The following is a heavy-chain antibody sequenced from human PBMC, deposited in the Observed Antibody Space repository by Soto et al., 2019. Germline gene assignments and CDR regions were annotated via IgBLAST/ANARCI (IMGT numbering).Heavy chain of an antibody. CDR3: VRNALGWFVP. CDR1: GFSFSSYY. Sequence: GGSLRLSCAAAGFSFSSYYMDWVRQAPGKRPEWVARVNHSPKNYSTEYPASVRSRFTITNDASHSSLFLQMNNLTTDGTAVYYCVRNALGWFVPWGQGTLVTVSS. D-gene: IGHD2-2*01. CDR2: VNHSPKNYST. J-gene: IGHJ5*02. V-gene: IGHV3-72*01.